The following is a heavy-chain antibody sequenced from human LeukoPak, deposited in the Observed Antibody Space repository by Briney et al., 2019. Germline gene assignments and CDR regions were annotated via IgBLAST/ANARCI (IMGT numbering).Heavy chain of an antibody. CDR2: IIYSGGAT. J-gene: IGHJ4*02. V-gene: IGHV3-23*01. D-gene: IGHD3-22*01. CDR1: GFTFSRSA. Sequence: GGSLRLSCAASGFTFSRSAMTWVRQGPGTGLEFVASIIYSGGATYYADSVKGRFTISRDNSKNTLYLQMNSLRAEDTALYYCAKDGLYYDGSEHVYYFDSWGQGTLVTVS. CDR3: AKDGLYYDGSEHVYYFDS.